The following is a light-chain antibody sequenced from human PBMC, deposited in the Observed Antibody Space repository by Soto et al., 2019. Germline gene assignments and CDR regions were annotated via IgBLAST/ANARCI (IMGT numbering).Light chain of an antibody. J-gene: IGLJ1*01. V-gene: IGLV2-14*01. CDR2: EVS. CDR3: SSYTGSSIYV. CDR1: SRDVSGYKY. Sequence: QSALTQPASVSGSPGQSITISCTGTSRDVSGYKYVSWYQQHPGKAPKLLIYEVSNRPSGVSNRFSGSKSGNTASLTISGLQAEDEADYYCSSYTGSSIYVFGNGTKVTVL.